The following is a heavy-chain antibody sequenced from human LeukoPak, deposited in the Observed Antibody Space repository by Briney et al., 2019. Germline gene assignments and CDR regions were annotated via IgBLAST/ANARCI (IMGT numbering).Heavy chain of an antibody. J-gene: IGHJ5*02. D-gene: IGHD3-22*01. V-gene: IGHV4-4*07. CDR1: GGSISSYY. CDR3: ARDFGDYYDSSGPQFWFDP. CDR2: IYTSGST. Sequence: PSETLSLTCTVPGGSISSYYWSWIRQPAGKGLEWIGRIYTSGSTNYNPSLKSRVTMSVDTSRNQFSLKLSSVTAADTAVYYCARDFGDYYDSSGPQFWFDPWGQGTLVTVSS.